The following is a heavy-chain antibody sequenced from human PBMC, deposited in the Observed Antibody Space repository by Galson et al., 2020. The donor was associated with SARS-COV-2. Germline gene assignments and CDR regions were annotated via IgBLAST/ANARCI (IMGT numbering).Heavy chain of an antibody. CDR2: INTYDGDT. Sequence: ASVKVSCKALGYSFTDSGISWVRQAPGQGLEWMGWINTYDGDTKYAEKFQGRVTLTKDTSTSTVYMELRSLRSDDTAVFFCARDRLGLNDAFDMWGPGTWVTVSS. V-gene: IGHV1-18*04. D-gene: IGHD3-16*01. CDR1: GYSFTDSG. J-gene: IGHJ3*02. CDR3: ARDRLGLNDAFDM.